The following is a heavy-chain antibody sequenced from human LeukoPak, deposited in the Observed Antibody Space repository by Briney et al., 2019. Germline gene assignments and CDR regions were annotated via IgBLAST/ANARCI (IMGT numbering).Heavy chain of an antibody. Sequence: PGGSLRLSCAASGITFSSHAMTWVRQAPGKGLEWVSVISDRGGSTFYADSVKGRFTIYRDDSKNILYLQMNSLRAEDTAVYFCTRAGERPIRYFDCWGQGTLVTVSS. V-gene: IGHV3-23*01. CDR1: GITFSSHA. CDR2: ISDRGGST. CDR3: TRAGERPIRYFDC. D-gene: IGHD3-9*01. J-gene: IGHJ4*02.